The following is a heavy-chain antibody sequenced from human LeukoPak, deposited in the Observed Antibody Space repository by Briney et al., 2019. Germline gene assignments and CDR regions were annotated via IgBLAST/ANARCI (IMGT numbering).Heavy chain of an antibody. Sequence: KPSETLSLTCAVYGGSFSGYYWSWIRQPPGKGLEWIGEINHSGSTNYNPSLKSRVTISVDTSKNQFSLKLSSVTAADTAVYYCARHSMVRGESYYFDFWGQGTLVTVSS. J-gene: IGHJ4*02. CDR3: ARHSMVRGESYYFDF. CDR1: GGSFSGYY. V-gene: IGHV4-34*01. D-gene: IGHD3-10*01. CDR2: INHSGST.